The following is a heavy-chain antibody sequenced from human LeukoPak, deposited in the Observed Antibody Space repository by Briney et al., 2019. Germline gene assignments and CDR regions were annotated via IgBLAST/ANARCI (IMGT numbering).Heavy chain of an antibody. J-gene: IGHJ3*02. Sequence: GGSLGLSCVPSGFPFSRYGMHWVRQAPGKGLELVAVISYDGTNKYYADSVNGRFTISRDNSKNTLYLQMNGLRAEDTAVYYCAKFWSGSYGRDAFDIWGQGTMVTVSS. CDR2: ISYDGTNK. V-gene: IGHV3-30*18. CDR3: AKFWSGSYGRDAFDI. CDR1: GFPFSRYG. D-gene: IGHD3-3*01.